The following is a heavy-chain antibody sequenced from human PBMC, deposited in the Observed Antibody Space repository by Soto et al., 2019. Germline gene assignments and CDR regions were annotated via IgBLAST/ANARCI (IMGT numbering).Heavy chain of an antibody. CDR2: IYYSGST. CDR1: GGSSSSSSYY. CDR3: ARLFDATLDY. Sequence: QLQLQESGPGLVKPSETLSLTCTVSGGSSSSSSYYWGWIRQPPGKGLEWIGSIYYSGSTYYNPSLKSRVTISVDTSKNQFSLKLSSVTAADTAVYYCARLFDATLDYWGQGTLVTVSS. D-gene: IGHD3-10*02. V-gene: IGHV4-39*01. J-gene: IGHJ4*02.